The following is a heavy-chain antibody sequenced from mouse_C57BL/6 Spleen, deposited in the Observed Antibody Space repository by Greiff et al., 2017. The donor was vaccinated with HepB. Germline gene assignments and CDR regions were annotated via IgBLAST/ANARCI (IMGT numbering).Heavy chain of an antibody. CDR3: ARGGELRPSYFDV. D-gene: IGHD3-2*02. Sequence: QVQLQQSGAELVKPGASVKISCKASGYAFSSYWMNWVKQRPGKGLEWIGQIYPGDGDTNYNGKFKGKATLTADKSSSTAYMQLSSLTSEDSAVYFCARGGELRPSYFDVWGTGTTVTVSS. CDR1: GYAFSSYW. V-gene: IGHV1-80*01. J-gene: IGHJ1*03. CDR2: IYPGDGDT.